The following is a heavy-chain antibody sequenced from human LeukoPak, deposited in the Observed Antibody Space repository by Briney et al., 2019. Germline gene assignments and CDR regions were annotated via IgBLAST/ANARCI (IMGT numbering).Heavy chain of an antibody. D-gene: IGHD1-14*01. CDR3: ASPRRRIPITTRALKT. CDR1: GGSFSGYY. V-gene: IGHV4-34*01. CDR2: INHSGST. Sequence: SETLSLTCAVYGGSFSGYYWSWIRQPPGKGLEWIGEINHSGSTNYNPSLKSRVTISVDTSKNQFSLKLSSVTAADTAVYYCASPRRRIPITTRALKTWGQGKMSPSPQ. J-gene: IGHJ5*01.